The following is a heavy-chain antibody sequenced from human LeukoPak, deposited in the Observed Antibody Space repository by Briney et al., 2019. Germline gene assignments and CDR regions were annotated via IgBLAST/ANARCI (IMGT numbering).Heavy chain of an antibody. Sequence: GGSLRLSCAASGFTFSSYSMNWVRQAPGKGLEWVSSISSSSSYIYYADSVKGRFTISRDNAKNSLYLQMNSLRAEDTAVYYCARASAHSSSWYEGTEYFQHWGQGTLVTVSS. CDR3: ARASAHSSSWYEGTEYFQH. V-gene: IGHV3-21*01. CDR2: ISSSSSYI. J-gene: IGHJ1*01. CDR1: GFTFSSYS. D-gene: IGHD6-13*01.